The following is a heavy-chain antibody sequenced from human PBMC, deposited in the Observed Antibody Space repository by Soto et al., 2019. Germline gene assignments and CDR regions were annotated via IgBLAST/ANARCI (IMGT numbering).Heavy chain of an antibody. Sequence: ASVKVSCKASGYTFTSYAMHWVRQAPGQGLEWMGWISAYNGNTNYAQKLQGRVTMTTDTSTSTAYMELRSLRSDDTAVYYCARNIAVAASWFDPWGQGTLVTVSS. J-gene: IGHJ5*02. CDR2: ISAYNGNT. V-gene: IGHV1-18*01. D-gene: IGHD6-19*01. CDR1: GYTFTSYA. CDR3: ARNIAVAASWFDP.